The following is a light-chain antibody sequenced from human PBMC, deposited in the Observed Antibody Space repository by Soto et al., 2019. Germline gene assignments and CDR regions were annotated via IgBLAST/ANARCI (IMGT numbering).Light chain of an antibody. J-gene: IGKJ2*01. CDR3: QQGHNWPLT. Sequence: EIVMTQSPATLSVSPGERATLSCRASQSISGELAWYQQKPGQPPRLLIYGASTRATGVPGRFTGSGSGSVFTLTISGLQSEDFAVYYCQQGHNWPLTFGQGTRLE. V-gene: IGKV3-15*01. CDR2: GAS. CDR1: QSISGE.